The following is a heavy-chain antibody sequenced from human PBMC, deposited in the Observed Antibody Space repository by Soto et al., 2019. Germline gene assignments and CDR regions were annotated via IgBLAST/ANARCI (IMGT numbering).Heavy chain of an antibody. Sequence: SETLSLTCAVSGASVSSTYWWSWVRQPPGKGPEWIGEINHRGSANYIPSLKSRVTISVDISKSQFSLRLTSVTAADTAVYYCARYNAASGTYYFDFWGQGALVTVS. D-gene: IGHD6-13*01. V-gene: IGHV4-4*02. J-gene: IGHJ4*02. CDR3: ARYNAASGTYYFDF. CDR2: INHRGSA. CDR1: GASVSSTYW.